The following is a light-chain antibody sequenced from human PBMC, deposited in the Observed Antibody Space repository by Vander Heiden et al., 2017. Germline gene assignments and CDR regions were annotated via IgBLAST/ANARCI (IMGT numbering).Light chain of an antibody. Sequence: DIQMTQSPSSLSASVGDRVTITCRASQTISTYLHWYQQKLGRAPKLLIYAASSLQGGVPSRFSGSGFGTDFTLTISSLQPEDFATYYCQQSNSAPRTFGGGTKVEIK. CDR3: QQSNSAPRT. J-gene: IGKJ4*01. CDR2: AAS. V-gene: IGKV1-39*01. CDR1: QTISTY.